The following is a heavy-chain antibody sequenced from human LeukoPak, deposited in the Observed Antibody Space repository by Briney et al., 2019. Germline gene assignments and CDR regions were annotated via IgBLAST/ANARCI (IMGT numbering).Heavy chain of an antibody. J-gene: IGHJ4*02. V-gene: IGHV1-3*01. CDR3: ARASVVVITSALDY. Sequence: ASVKVSCKASGYTFTSYAMHWVRQAPGQRLEWMGWINAGNGNTKYSQKFQGRVTITRDTSASTAYMELSSLRSEDTAVYYCARASVVVITSALDYWGQGTLVIVSS. CDR2: INAGNGNT. CDR1: GYTFTSYA. D-gene: IGHD3-22*01.